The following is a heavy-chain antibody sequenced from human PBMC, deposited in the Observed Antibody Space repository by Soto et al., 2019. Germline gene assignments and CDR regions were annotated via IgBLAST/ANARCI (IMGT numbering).Heavy chain of an antibody. D-gene: IGHD4-17*01. J-gene: IGHJ4*02. CDR3: ARPLYGDIFAF. CDR2: MNPNSGNT. V-gene: IGHV1-8*02. CDR1: GGTFSTYT. Sequence: ASVKVSCKASGGTFSTYTITWVRQAPGQGLEWMGWMNPNSGNTGYAQKFQGRVTMTRNTSISTAYMELSSLRSEDTAVYYCARPLYGDIFAFWSQGTLVTVS.